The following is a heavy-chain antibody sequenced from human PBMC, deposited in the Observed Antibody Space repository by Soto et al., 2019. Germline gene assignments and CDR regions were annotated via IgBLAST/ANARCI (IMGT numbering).Heavy chain of an antibody. D-gene: IGHD3-10*01. J-gene: IGHJ4*02. Sequence: AGGSLRLSCAASGFTFDDYGMSLIRQVPGKGLEWVSGISWNGGSIGYADSVKGRFTISRDDAKNSVYLQMDSLRAEDTALYYCARDRELAGKDYWGQGTLVTVSS. CDR3: ARDRELAGKDY. CDR2: ISWNGGSI. CDR1: GFTFDDYG. V-gene: IGHV3-20*04.